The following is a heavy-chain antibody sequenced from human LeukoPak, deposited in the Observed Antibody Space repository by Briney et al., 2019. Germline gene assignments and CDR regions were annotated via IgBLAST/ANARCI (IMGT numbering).Heavy chain of an antibody. CDR3: ARDFTPTVTTPYFDH. Sequence: ASVKVSCKASGYTFTSYGISWVRQAPGQGLEWMGWISAYNGNTNYAQKFQGRVTMTTDTSTSTGYMELRSLRSDDTAVYFCARDFTPTVTTPYFDHWGQGTLVTVTS. CDR2: ISAYNGNT. V-gene: IGHV1-18*01. D-gene: IGHD4-17*01. J-gene: IGHJ4*02. CDR1: GYTFTSYG.